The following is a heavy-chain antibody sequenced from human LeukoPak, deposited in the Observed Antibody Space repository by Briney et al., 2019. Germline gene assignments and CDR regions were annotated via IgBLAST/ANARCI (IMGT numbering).Heavy chain of an antibody. CDR1: GGSINNYY. CDR3: ARQRFLEWYFDY. CDR2: IYYSGST. J-gene: IGHJ4*02. V-gene: IGHV4-59*08. D-gene: IGHD3-3*01. Sequence: SETPSLTCTVSGGSINNYYWSWIRQPPGKGLEWIGFIYYSGSTNYNPSLKSRVTISVDTSKNQFSLKLSSVTAADTAVYYCARQRFLEWYFDYWGQGTLVTVSS.